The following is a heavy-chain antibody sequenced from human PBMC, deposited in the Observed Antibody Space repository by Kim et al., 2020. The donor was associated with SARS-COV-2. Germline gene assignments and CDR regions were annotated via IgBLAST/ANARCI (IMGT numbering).Heavy chain of an antibody. J-gene: IGHJ4*02. CDR1: GFTFSDYH. CDR3: ARSPDFWSGYYLDY. V-gene: IGHV3-11*03. Sequence: GGSLRLSCSASGFTFSDYHMTWIRQTPGKGLEWISYISGGSSHTNYADSVKGRFTVSRDNAKNSLYLHMNSLRGEDTAVYFCARSPDFWSGYYLDYWGQGTPGHRLL. CDR2: ISGGSSHT. D-gene: IGHD3-3*01.